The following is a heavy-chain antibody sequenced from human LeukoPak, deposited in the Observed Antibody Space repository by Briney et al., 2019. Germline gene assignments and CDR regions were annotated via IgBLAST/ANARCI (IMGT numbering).Heavy chain of an antibody. J-gene: IGHJ6*02. CDR3: ARRGRYARTGYGMDV. CDR2: IDPGKSDT. CDR1: GYSFTSYL. D-gene: IGHD3-16*01. V-gene: IGHV5-51*01. Sequence: GESLKISFRGSGYSFTSYLIGWLRQLPGKGLEWMGIIDPGKSDTRYNPSFQGQVTISADTSIRPAYLQWSSMTASDTAMYSCARRGRYARTGYGMDVWGQGTPVTVSS.